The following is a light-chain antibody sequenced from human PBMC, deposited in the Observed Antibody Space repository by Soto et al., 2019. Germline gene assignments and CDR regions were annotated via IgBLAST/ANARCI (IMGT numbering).Light chain of an antibody. CDR1: SSDVGFYSY. Sequence: QSVLTQPASVSESPGQSITISCTGTSSDVGFYSYVSWYQHHPGNAPKLLIYDVANRPSGVSNRFSGSKSDNTAYLSISGLQAEDEADYYCSSYTRSGTPVFGGGTKVTV. CDR3: SSYTRSGTPV. CDR2: DVA. V-gene: IGLV2-14*03. J-gene: IGLJ3*02.